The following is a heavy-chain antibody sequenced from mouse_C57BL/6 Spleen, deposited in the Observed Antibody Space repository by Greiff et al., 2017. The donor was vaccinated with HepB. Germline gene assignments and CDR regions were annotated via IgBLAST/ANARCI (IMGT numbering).Heavy chain of an antibody. CDR1: GYAFSSSW. J-gene: IGHJ4*01. CDR3: ARREGSYAMGY. D-gene: IGHD1-1*01. V-gene: IGHV1-82*01. CDR2: IYPGDGDT. Sequence: QVQLQQSGAELVKPGASVKISCKASGYAFSSSWMNWVKQRPGKGLEWIGRIYPGDGDTNYNGKFKGKATLTADKSSSTAYMQLSSLTSEDSAVYFCARREGSYAMGYWGQGTSVTVSS.